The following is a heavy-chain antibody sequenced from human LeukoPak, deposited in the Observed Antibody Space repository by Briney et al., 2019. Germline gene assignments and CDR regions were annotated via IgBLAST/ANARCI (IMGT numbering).Heavy chain of an antibody. J-gene: IGHJ4*02. Sequence: PGGSLRLSCAASGFTFSSYAMTWVRQAPGKGLEWVSLISGSGGNTYYADSVKSRFTISRDNSKNTLYLQMNSLRAEDTAVYYCAKEAPWFGELSFDYWGQGTLVTVSS. CDR2: ISGSGGNT. V-gene: IGHV3-23*01. CDR3: AKEAPWFGELSFDY. D-gene: IGHD3-10*01. CDR1: GFTFSSYA.